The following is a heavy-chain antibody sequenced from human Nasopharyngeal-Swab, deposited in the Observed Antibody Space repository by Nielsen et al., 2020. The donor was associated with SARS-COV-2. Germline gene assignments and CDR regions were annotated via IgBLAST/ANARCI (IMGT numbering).Heavy chain of an antibody. D-gene: IGHD6-19*01. CDR3: ARDGVRPGYSSGWKYYYYGMDV. CDR1: GFTFSSYG. J-gene: IGHJ6*02. Sequence: GESLKISCAASGFTFSSYGMHWVRQAPGKGLEWVAVISYDGSNKNYADSVKGRFTISRDNSKTTLYLQMHSLRAEDTAVYYCARDGVRPGYSSGWKYYYYGMDVWGQGTTVTVSS. V-gene: IGHV3-30*03. CDR2: ISYDGSNK.